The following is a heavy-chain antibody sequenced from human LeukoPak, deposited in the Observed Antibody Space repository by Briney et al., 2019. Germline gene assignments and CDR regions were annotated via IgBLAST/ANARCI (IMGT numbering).Heavy chain of an antibody. CDR2: ISAYNGNT. Sequence: ASVKVSCKASGYTFASYGISWVRQAPGQGLEWMGWISAYNGNTNYAQKFQGRLIMTTDTSTSTAYMELKSLRSNDTAVYYCAKCVSAYWSENWGQGTLVTVS. CDR3: AKCVSAYWSEN. V-gene: IGHV1-18*01. CDR1: GYTFASYG. J-gene: IGHJ4*02. D-gene: IGHD3-3*01.